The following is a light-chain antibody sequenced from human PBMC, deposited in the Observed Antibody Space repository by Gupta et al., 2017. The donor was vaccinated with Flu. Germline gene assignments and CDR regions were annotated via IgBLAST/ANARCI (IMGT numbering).Light chain of an antibody. CDR1: QSVSSN. Sequence: DIVMTQSPATLSVSPGERATLSCRASQSVSSNLAWYQQKPGQAPRLLIYGASNRATGIPARFSGSGSGTEFTLTSSRRQYEDSAVYYWQQDNALRAFGQGTKVEIK. CDR3: QQDNALRA. V-gene: IGKV3-15*01. J-gene: IGKJ1*01. CDR2: GAS.